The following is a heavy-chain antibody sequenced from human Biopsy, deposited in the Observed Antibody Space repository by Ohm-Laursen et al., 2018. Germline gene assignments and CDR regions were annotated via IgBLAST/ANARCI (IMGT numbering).Heavy chain of an antibody. D-gene: IGHD2-8*01. J-gene: IGHJ4*02. CDR1: SYTFTDYN. CDR2: INCKTGAT. Sequence: SVKVSCKSSSYTFTDYNIHWMRQAPGQGLEWLGYINCKTGATNYAQKFQGTVTMTRDTSISTAYLALGSLRSADTAIYYCARDPLNGHKHFDYWGQGSLVAVSS. CDR3: ARDPLNGHKHFDY. V-gene: IGHV1-2*02.